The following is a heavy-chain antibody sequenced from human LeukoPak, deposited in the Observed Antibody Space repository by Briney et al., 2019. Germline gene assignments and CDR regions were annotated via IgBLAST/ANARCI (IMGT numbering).Heavy chain of an antibody. J-gene: IGHJ6*02. CDR3: AKDKSYGMDV. CDR1: GFAFSTYA. CDR2: LSGSGSST. V-gene: IGHV3-23*01. Sequence: PGGSLRLSCAASGFAFSTYAMCWVRQAPGKGLEWVSALSGSGSSTYYADSVKGRFTISRDNSKNTLYLQMNSLRAEDTAVYYCAKDKSYGMDVWGQGTTVTVSS.